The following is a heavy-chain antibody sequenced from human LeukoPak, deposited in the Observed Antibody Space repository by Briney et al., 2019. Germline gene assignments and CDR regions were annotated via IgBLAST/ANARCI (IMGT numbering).Heavy chain of an antibody. D-gene: IGHD5-12*01. CDR3: ARLRGDEASDY. Sequence: GRSLRLSCAASGFTFSSYAMHWARQAPGKGLEWVAVISYDGSNKYYADSVKGRFTISRDNSKNTLYLQMNSLRAEDTAVYYCARLRGDEASDYWGQGTLVTVSS. CDR2: ISYDGSNK. J-gene: IGHJ4*02. CDR1: GFTFSSYA. V-gene: IGHV3-30*04.